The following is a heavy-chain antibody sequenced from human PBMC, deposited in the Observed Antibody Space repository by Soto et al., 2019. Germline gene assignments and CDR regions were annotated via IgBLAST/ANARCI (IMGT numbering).Heavy chain of an antibody. V-gene: IGHV3-9*01. Sequence: EVQLVESGGGLVQPGGSLRLSCAASGFTFDDYAMHWVRQAPGKGLEWVSGISWNSGSIGYADSVKGRFTISRDNAKNSLYLQMNSLRAEDTALYYCAKDSSSGWGYWGQGTLVTVSS. J-gene: IGHJ4*02. D-gene: IGHD6-19*01. CDR1: GFTFDDYA. CDR3: AKDSSSGWGY. CDR2: ISWNSGSI.